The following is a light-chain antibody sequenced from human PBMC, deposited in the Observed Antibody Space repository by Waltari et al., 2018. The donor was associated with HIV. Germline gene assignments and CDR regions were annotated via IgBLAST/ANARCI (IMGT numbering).Light chain of an antibody. CDR3: SSYTSTYV. CDR1: SSDVGGYNY. J-gene: IGLJ1*01. V-gene: IGLV2-14*01. Sequence: QSALPQPASVSGSPGQSITISCPGTSSDVGGYNYFSWYQQHPGKAPKLMIYDVSNRPSGVSNRFSGSKSGNTASLTISGLQAEDEADYYCSSYTSTYVFGTGTKVTVL. CDR2: DVS.